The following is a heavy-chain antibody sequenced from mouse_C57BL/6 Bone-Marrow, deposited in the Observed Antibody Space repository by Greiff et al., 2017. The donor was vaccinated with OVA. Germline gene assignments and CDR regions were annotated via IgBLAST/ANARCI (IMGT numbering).Heavy chain of an antibody. CDR3: ARFLPLFITTVVALDFDV. V-gene: IGHV1-64*01. Sequence: QVQLQQPGAELVKPGASVKLSCKASGYTFTSYWMHWVKQRPGQGLEWIGMIHPNSGSTNYHEKFKSKATLTVDKSSSTAYMQLSSLTSEDAAVYYCARFLPLFITTVVALDFDVWGTGTTVTVSS. CDR1: GYTFTSYW. CDR2: IHPNSGST. J-gene: IGHJ1*03. D-gene: IGHD1-1*01.